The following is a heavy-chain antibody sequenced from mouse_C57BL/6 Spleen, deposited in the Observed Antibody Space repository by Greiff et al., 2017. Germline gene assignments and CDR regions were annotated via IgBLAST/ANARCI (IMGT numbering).Heavy chain of an antibody. CDR2: ISSGGSYT. CDR3: ARHAGTDWYFGV. J-gene: IGHJ1*03. D-gene: IGHD4-1*01. CDR1: GFTFSSYG. V-gene: IGHV5-6*01. Sequence: EVKLMESGGDLVKPGGSLKLSCAASGFTFSSYGMSWVRQTPDKRLEWVATISSGGSYTYYPDSVKGRFTIARDNAKYTLYLQMSSLKSEDTAMYYCARHAGTDWYFGVWGTGTTVTVSS.